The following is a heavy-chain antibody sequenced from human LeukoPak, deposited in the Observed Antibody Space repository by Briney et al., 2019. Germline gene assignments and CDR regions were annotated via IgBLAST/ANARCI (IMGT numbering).Heavy chain of an antibody. CDR1: GFTFDDYA. CDR2: ISWNSGSI. V-gene: IGHV3-9*01. Sequence: GGSLRLSCAASGFTFDDYAMHWVRQAPGKGLEWVSGISWNSGSIGYADSVKGRFTISRDNAKNSLYLQMNSLRAEDTAVYYCARDNSYTKVTIFGVVHVGMDVWGQGTTVTVSS. J-gene: IGHJ6*02. D-gene: IGHD3-3*01. CDR3: ARDNSYTKVTIFGVVHVGMDV.